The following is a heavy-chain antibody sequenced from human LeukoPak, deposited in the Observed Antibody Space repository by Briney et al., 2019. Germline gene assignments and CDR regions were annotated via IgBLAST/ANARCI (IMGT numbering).Heavy chain of an antibody. CDR2: IYYSGST. Sequence: PSETLSLTCTVSGGSISSYYWSWIRQPPGKGLEWIGYIYYSGSTNYNPSLKSRVTISVDTSKNQFSLKLSSVTAADTAVYYCARSPTGNYAGERVRRFDPWGQGTLVTVPS. D-gene: IGHD3-16*01. CDR1: GGSISSYY. V-gene: IGHV4-59*08. J-gene: IGHJ5*02. CDR3: ARSPTGNYAGERVRRFDP.